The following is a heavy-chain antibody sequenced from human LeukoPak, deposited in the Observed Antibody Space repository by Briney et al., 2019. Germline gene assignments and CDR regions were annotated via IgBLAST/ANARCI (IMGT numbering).Heavy chain of an antibody. Sequence: GGFLRLSCAASGFTVNSNYMSWVRQAPGKGLEWVSLIYTGGSTDYADSVKGRFTISRDNSKNTLYLQMNSLRAEDTAVYYCARDLTGLADHWGQGTLVTVSS. CDR1: GFTVNSNY. D-gene: IGHD6-19*01. J-gene: IGHJ4*02. CDR2: IYTGGST. V-gene: IGHV3-66*01. CDR3: ARDLTGLADH.